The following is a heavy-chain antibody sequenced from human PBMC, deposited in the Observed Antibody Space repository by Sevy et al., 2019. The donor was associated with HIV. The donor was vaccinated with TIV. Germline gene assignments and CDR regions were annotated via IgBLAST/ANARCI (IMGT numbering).Heavy chain of an antibody. CDR2: FDPEDGET. CDR3: ATSSNDDYQLLTFDY. D-gene: IGHD2-2*01. CDR1: GYTLTELS. Sequence: ASVKVSCKVSGYTLTELSMHWVRQAPGKGLEWMGGFDPEDGETIYAQKFQGRVTMTEDTSTATAYMELSSLGSEDTAVYYCATSSNDDYQLLTFDYWGQGTLVTVSS. J-gene: IGHJ4*02. V-gene: IGHV1-24*01.